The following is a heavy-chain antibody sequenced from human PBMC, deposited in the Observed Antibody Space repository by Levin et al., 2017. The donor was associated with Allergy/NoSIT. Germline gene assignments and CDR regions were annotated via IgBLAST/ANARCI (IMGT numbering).Heavy chain of an antibody. CDR2: YYYSGTT. Sequence: SQTLSLTCTVSGGSISSSSHYWGWIRQPPGKGLEWIASYYYSGTTYYNPSLKSRVTISVDTSKNQFSLRLTSVTASDTAMYYCARPADWFDPWGQGTLVIVSS. CDR3: ARPADWFDP. J-gene: IGHJ5*02. CDR1: GGSISSSSHY. V-gene: IGHV4-39*01.